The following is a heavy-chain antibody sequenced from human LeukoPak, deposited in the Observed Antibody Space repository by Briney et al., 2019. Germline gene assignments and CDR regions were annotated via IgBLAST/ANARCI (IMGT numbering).Heavy chain of an antibody. CDR3: AKDRSNPSPFFDY. V-gene: IGHV3-30*18. Sequence: GGSLRLSCAASGFTFSSYGMHWVRQAPGKGLEWVAVISYDGSNKYYADSVKGRFTISRDNSKSTLYLQMNSLRAEDTAVYYCAKDRSNPSPFFDYRGQGTLVTVSS. D-gene: IGHD4-11*01. J-gene: IGHJ4*02. CDR1: GFTFSSYG. CDR2: ISYDGSNK.